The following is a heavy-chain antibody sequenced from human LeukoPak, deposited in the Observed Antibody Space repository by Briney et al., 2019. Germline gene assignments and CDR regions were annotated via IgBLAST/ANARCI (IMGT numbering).Heavy chain of an antibody. CDR3: ARNYYGSGSLSFWFDP. CDR1: GYTFTSYG. J-gene: IGHJ5*02. Sequence: VASVKVSCKASGYTFTSYGISWVRQAPGQGLEWMGWISAYNGNTNYAQKLQGRVTMTTDTSTSTAYMELRSLRSDDTAVYYCARNYYGSGSLSFWFDPWGQGTLVTVSS. CDR2: ISAYNGNT. D-gene: IGHD3-10*01. V-gene: IGHV1-18*01.